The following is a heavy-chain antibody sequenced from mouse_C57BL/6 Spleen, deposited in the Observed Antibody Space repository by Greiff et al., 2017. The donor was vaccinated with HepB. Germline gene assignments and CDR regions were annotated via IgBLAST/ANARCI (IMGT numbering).Heavy chain of an antibody. V-gene: IGHV1-72*01. J-gene: IGHJ2*01. CDR2: IDPNSGGT. Sequence: VQLQQSGAELVKPGASVKLSCKASGYTFTSYWMHWVKQRPGRGLEWIGRIDPNSGGTKYNEKFKSKATLTVDKPSSTAYMQLSSLTSEDSAVYYCARSYTTVVAPFDYWGQGTTLTVSS. D-gene: IGHD1-1*01. CDR3: ARSYTTVVAPFDY. CDR1: GYTFTSYW.